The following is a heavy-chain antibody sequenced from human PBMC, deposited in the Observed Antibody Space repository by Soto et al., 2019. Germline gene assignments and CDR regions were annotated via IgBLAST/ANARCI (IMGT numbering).Heavy chain of an antibody. CDR1: GFSLSTSGMC. V-gene: IGHV2-70*01. D-gene: IGHD6-19*01. CDR2: IDWDDDK. J-gene: IGHJ4*02. Sequence: SGPTLVNPTHTLTLTCTFSGFSLSTSGMCVSWIRQPPGKALEWLALIDWDDDKYYSTSLKTRLTISKDTSKNQVVLTMTNMDPVDTATYYCARTRSSGWLYYFDYWGQGTLVTVSS. CDR3: ARTRSSGWLYYFDY.